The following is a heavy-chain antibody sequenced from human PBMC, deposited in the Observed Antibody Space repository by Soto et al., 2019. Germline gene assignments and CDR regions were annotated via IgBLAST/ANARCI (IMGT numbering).Heavy chain of an antibody. CDR1: GYTFTSYG. V-gene: IGHV1-18*01. D-gene: IGHD3-22*01. Sequence: GASVKVSCKASGYTFTSYGISWVRQAPGQGLEWMGWISAYNGNTNYAQKLQGRVTMTTDTSTSTAYMELRSLRSDDTAVYYCARVRFYYYDSSGPTPLLDYWGQGTLVTVSS. CDR3: ARVRFYYYDSSGPTPLLDY. J-gene: IGHJ4*02. CDR2: ISAYNGNT.